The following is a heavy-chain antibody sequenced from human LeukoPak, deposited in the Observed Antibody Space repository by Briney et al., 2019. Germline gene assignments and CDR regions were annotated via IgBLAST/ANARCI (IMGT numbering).Heavy chain of an antibody. CDR1: GFTFSSYS. V-gene: IGHV3-21*04. CDR3: AKDTARQWLVGYYYYGMDV. D-gene: IGHD6-19*01. Sequence: GGSLRLSCAASGFTFSSYSMNWVRQAPGKGLEWVSSISSTSAYIYYADSVKGRFTISRDNSKNSLYLQMNSLRTEDTALYYCAKDTARQWLVGYYYYGMDVWGQGTTVTVSS. CDR2: ISSTSAYI. J-gene: IGHJ6*02.